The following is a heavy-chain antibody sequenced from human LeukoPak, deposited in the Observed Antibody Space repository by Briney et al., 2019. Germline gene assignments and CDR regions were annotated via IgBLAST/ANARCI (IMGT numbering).Heavy chain of an antibody. CDR1: GVTFSDSA. D-gene: IGHD5-24*01. J-gene: IGHJ3*01. CDR2: ISFSGDSI. CDR3: ARDIQLST. V-gene: IGHV3-23*01. Sequence: GGSLRLSGAASGVTFSDSAMTWVRQAPGKGLEWVSLISFSGDSIYYADSVRGRFTISRDNSKDTLYLQMNSLRAEDTAIYYCARDIQLSTWGLGTMVTVSS.